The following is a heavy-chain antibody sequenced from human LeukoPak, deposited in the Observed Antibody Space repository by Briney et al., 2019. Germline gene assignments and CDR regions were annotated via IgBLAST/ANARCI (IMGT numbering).Heavy chain of an antibody. V-gene: IGHV4-4*07. CDR3: ARLYDSSGYTNWLDP. J-gene: IGHJ5*02. CDR2: IYSSGST. Sequence: SETLSLTCTVSGGSINSYYWSWIRQPAGKGLEWIGRIYSSGSTNYNPSLKSRVSMSVDTSKNQFSLKLSSVTAADTAVYYCARLYDSSGYTNWLDPWGQGTLVTVSS. CDR1: GGSINSYY. D-gene: IGHD3-22*01.